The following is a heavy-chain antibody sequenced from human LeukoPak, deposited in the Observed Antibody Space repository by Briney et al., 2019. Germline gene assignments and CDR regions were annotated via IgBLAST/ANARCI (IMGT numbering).Heavy chain of an antibody. V-gene: IGHV1-2*02. J-gene: IGHJ5*02. CDR1: GYTYTGYY. D-gene: IGHD6-13*01. CDR2: INPNSGGT. Sequence: ASVKVSCKASGYTYTGYYMHWVRQAPGQGLEWMGWINPNSGGTNYAQKFQGRVTMTRDTSISTAYMELSRLRSDDTAVYYCARDIAGAAAASNWFDPWGQGTLVTVSS. CDR3: ARDIAGAAAASNWFDP.